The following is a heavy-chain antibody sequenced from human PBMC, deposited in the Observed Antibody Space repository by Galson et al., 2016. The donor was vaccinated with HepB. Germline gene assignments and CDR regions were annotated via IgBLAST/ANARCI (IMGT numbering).Heavy chain of an antibody. D-gene: IGHD3-10*01. Sequence: SLRLSCAVSGFNLKNVWMNWVRQAPGQGLEWVGRIKSKNDGEATDYAAPVTGRFAVSRDDSKNTVYLQMNSLKTEDTALYFCTTGLHQRDYSGSGNYSTDAWGRGTLVTVSS. V-gene: IGHV3-15*07. J-gene: IGHJ5*01. CDR1: GFNLKNVW. CDR3: TTGLHQRDYSGSGNYSTDA. CDR2: IKSKNDGEAT.